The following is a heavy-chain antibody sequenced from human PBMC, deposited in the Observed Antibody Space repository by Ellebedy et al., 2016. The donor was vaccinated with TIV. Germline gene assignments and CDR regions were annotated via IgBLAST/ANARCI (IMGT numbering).Heavy chain of an antibody. Sequence: GESLKISXAASGFTFSSYAMSWVRQAPGKGLEWVSAISGSGGSTYYADSVKGRFTISRDNSKNTLYLQMNSLRAEDTAVYYCAKDVAVAGYFDYWGQGTLVTVSS. D-gene: IGHD6-19*01. V-gene: IGHV3-23*01. J-gene: IGHJ4*02. CDR2: ISGSGGST. CDR1: GFTFSSYA. CDR3: AKDVAVAGYFDY.